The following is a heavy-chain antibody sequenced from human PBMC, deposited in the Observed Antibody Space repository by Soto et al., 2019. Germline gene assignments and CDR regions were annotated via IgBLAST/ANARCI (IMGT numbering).Heavy chain of an antibody. CDR1: GFTFSSYE. V-gene: IGHV3-48*03. Sequence: TGGSLRLSCAASGFTFSSYEMNWVRQAPGKGLEWVSYISSSGSTIYYADSVKGRFTISRDNAKNSLYLQMNSLRAEDTAVYYCARDLVIVASDIWGQGTMVTVS. CDR3: ARDLVIVASDI. CDR2: ISSSGSTI. J-gene: IGHJ3*02. D-gene: IGHD3-16*02.